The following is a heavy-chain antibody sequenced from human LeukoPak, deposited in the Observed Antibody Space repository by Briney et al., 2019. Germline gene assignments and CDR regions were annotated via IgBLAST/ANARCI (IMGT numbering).Heavy chain of an antibody. CDR3: TRERDGGPEN. J-gene: IGHJ4*02. V-gene: IGHV3-15*01. CDR1: GFTFSNAW. Sequence: GGSLRLSCAASGFTFSNAWMSWVRQAPGKGLEWVGRIQSKTDATVYAAPVKGRFTLSRDDSKSMLYLQMNSLKSEDTAVYYCTRERDGGPENWGQGTLVTVSS. CDR2: IQSKTDAT. D-gene: IGHD4-23*01.